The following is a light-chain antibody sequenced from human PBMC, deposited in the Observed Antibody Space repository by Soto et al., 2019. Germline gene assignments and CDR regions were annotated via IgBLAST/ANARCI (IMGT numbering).Light chain of an antibody. CDR3: QQYYTTLS. V-gene: IGKV4-1*01. CDR2: LAS. J-gene: IGKJ4*01. Sequence: DIVMTQSPDSLAVSLGERATINCKSSQSVLYNSDNKNYLAWYQQKAGQPPKLLIYLASTRDSVVPDRVSGSGSGADFTLTINRLQAEDVAVYYCQQYYTTLSFGGGTKVEIK. CDR1: QSVLYNSDNKNY.